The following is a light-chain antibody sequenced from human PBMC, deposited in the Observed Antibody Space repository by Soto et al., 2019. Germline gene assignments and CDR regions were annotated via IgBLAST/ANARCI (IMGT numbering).Light chain of an antibody. V-gene: IGLV2-14*01. Sequence: QSVLTQPASVSGSPGQSITISCTGTSSDLGVYNYVSWYQQHPGKAPKLIIYEVTNRPSGVSNRFSGSKSGNTASLTISVLQAEDEADYYCSSYTTSSTPVVFGGGTKLTVL. CDR2: EVT. CDR1: SSDLGVYNY. CDR3: SSYTTSSTPVV. J-gene: IGLJ2*01.